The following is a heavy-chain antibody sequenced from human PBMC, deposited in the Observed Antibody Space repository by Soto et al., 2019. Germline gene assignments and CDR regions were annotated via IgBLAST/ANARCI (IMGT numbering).Heavy chain of an antibody. V-gene: IGHV1-46*01. CDR3: AAYTSGWPTPWN. CDR1: GYTFASYY. CDR2: INPNGGTT. Sequence: QVQLVQSGAVVTKPGASVKVSCKASGYTFASYYMHWVRQAPGQRLEYMGIINPNGGTTHYAQKFQGRVTMTRDTSTSTLYIELSSMRSEDTAMYYCAAYTSGWPTPWNWGQGTLVTVSS. J-gene: IGHJ4*02. D-gene: IGHD6-19*01.